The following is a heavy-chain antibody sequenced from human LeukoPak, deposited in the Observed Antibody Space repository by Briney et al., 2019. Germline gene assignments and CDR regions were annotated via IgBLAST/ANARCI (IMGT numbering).Heavy chain of an antibody. CDR3: ARDRNELLWFGELLGFDP. CDR1: GGSISSYY. Sequence: SETLSLTCTVSGGSISSYYWSWIRQPPGKGLEWIGYIYYSGSTNYNPSLKSRVTISVDTSKNQFSLKLSSVTAADTAVYYCARDRNELLWFGELLGFDPWGQGTLVTVSS. J-gene: IGHJ5*02. CDR2: IYYSGST. V-gene: IGHV4-59*01. D-gene: IGHD3-10*01.